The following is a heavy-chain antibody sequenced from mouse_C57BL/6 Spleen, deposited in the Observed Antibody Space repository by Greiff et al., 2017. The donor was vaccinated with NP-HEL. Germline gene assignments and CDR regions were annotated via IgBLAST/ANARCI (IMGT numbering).Heavy chain of an antibody. D-gene: IGHD1-1*01. J-gene: IGHJ3*01. CDR3: ASPNYYGSPWFAY. CDR1: GFTFSDYG. V-gene: IGHV5-17*01. CDR2: ISSGSSTI. Sequence: EVQGVESGGGLVKPGGSLKLSCAASGFTFSDYGMHWVRQAPEKGLEWVAYISSGSSTIYYADTVKGRFTISRDNAKNTLFLQMTSLRSEDTAMYYCASPNYYGSPWFAYWGQGTLVTVSA.